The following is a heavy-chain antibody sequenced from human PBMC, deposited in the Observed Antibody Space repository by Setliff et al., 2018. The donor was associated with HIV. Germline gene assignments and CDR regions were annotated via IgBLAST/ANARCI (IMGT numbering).Heavy chain of an antibody. V-gene: IGHV1-46*01. J-gene: IGHJ6*03. CDR1: GYTFTSYY. D-gene: IGHD3-10*01. Sequence: ASVKVSCKASGYTFTSYYMHWVRQAPGQGLEWMGIINPSSGSTTYAQNFQGRVTITADEATNTVFMELSNLRSDDTAVYYCARDRPHQHYFELYSFYYMELWGKGTTVTVSS. CDR3: ARDRPHQHYFELYSFYYMEL. CDR2: INPSSGST.